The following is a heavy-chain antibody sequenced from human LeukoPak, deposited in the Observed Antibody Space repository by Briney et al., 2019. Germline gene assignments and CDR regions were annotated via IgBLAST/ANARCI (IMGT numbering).Heavy chain of an antibody. CDR3: AKDLRRRYYFGSGSRGGTFNI. CDR2: ISYDGSNK. J-gene: IGHJ3*02. V-gene: IGHV3-30*18. CDR1: GFMFSNYG. D-gene: IGHD3-10*01. Sequence: GGSLRLSCAASGFMFSNYGMQWVRQAPGKGLEWVAVISYDGSNKYYADSVKGRFTISRDNSKNTLYLQMNSLRAEDTAVYYCAKDLRRRYYFGSGSRGGTFNIWGQGTMVTVSS.